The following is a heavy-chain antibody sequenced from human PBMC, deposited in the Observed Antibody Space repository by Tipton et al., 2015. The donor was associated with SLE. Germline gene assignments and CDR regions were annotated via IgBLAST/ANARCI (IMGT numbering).Heavy chain of an antibody. V-gene: IGHV3-30*18. CDR3: AKDGGSSLYYGMDV. CDR1: GFTFSSYG. CDR2: IWYDGSNK. D-gene: IGHD1-26*01. Sequence: SLRLSCAASGFTFSSYGMHWVRQAPGEGLEWGAVIWYDGSNKYYADSVKGRFTISRDNSKNTLYLQMNSLRAEDTVVYYCAKDGGSSLYYGMDVWGQGTTVTVSS. J-gene: IGHJ6*02.